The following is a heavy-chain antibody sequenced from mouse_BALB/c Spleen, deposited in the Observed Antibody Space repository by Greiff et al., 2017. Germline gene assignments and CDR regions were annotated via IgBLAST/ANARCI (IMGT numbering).Heavy chain of an antibody. Sequence: QVQLKQSGPGLVAPSQSLSITCTVSGFSLTSYDISWIRQPPGKGLEWLGVIWTGGGTNYNSAFMSRLSISKDNSKSQVFLKMNSLQTDDTAIYYCVRDLGRYDEGFAYWGQGTLVTVSA. J-gene: IGHJ3*01. V-gene: IGHV2-9-2*01. D-gene: IGHD2-14*01. CDR3: VRDLGRYDEGFAY. CDR2: IWTGGGT. CDR1: GFSLTSYD.